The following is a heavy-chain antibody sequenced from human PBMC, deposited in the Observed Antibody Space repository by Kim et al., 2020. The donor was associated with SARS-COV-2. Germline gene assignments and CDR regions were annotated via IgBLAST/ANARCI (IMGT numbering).Heavy chain of an antibody. J-gene: IGHJ6*03. D-gene: IGHD4-4*01. CDR2: ISYDGSNK. CDR3: ARGIPITTHKPYYYYYY. CDR1: GFTFSSYA. V-gene: IGHV3-30-3*01. Sequence: GGSLRLSCAASGFTFSSYAMHWVRQAPGKGLEWVAVISYDGSNKYYADSVKGRFTISRDNSKNTLYLQMNSLRAEDTAVYYCARGIPITTHKPYYYYYY.